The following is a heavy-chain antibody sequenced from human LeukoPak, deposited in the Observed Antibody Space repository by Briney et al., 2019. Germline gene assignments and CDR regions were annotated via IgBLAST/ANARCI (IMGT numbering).Heavy chain of an antibody. D-gene: IGHD7-27*01. CDR1: GFTFSSYG. CDR2: IWYDGSNK. Sequence: GRSLRLSCAASGFTFSSYGMHWVRQAPGKGLEWVAVIWYDGSNKYYADSVKGRFTISRDNSKNTLYLQMNSLRAEDTAVYYCAKGSNWGSWFFDYWGQGTLVTVSS. V-gene: IGHV3-33*06. CDR3: AKGSNWGSWFFDY. J-gene: IGHJ4*02.